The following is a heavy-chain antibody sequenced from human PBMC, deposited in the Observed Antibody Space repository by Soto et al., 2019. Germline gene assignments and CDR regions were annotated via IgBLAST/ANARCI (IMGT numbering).Heavy chain of an antibody. V-gene: IGHV4-59*02. Sequence: SETLSLTCTVSGGSVSNYYWSWIRQPPGKGLEWIGYIFYTGTTNYNPSLKSRVTISVDTSKNQFSLKLSSVTAADTAVYYCARELRALYSHMDVWGKGTTVTVSS. CDR2: IFYTGTT. CDR1: GGSVSNYY. CDR3: ARELRALYSHMDV. J-gene: IGHJ6*03.